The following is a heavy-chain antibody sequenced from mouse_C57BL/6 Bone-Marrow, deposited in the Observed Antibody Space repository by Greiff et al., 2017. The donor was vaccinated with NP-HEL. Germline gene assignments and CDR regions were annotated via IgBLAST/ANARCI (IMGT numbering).Heavy chain of an antibody. CDR3: AREASTTAYYAMDY. V-gene: IGHV1-9*01. CDR2: ILPGSGST. Sequence: QVQLQQSGAELMKPGASVKLSCKATGYTFTGYWIEWVKQRPGHGLEWIGEILPGSGSTNYNDKFKGKATFTADTSSNTAYMQLSSLTTEDSAIYYCAREASTTAYYAMDYWGQGTSVTVSS. J-gene: IGHJ4*01. CDR1: GYTFTGYW. D-gene: IGHD1-2*01.